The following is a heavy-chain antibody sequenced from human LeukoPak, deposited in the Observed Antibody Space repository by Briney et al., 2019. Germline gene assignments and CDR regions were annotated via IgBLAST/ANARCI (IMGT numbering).Heavy chain of an antibody. D-gene: IGHD3-22*01. CDR1: LYTFTSSG. J-gene: IGHJ4*02. V-gene: IGHV1-18*01. CDR3: AREVAPAGGYFDY. Sequence: APVKISSKASLYTFTSSGISCVRQAPGHGLEWRGWIRAYNGNTHDAQKLHGTVTMTTDTCTTTAYMELRSLSSDNTAVYSCAREVAPAGGYFDYWGQGTLVTVSS. CDR2: IRAYNGNT.